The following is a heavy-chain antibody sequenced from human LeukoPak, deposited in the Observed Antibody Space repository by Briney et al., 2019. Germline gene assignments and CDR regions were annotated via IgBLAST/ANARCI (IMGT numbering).Heavy chain of an antibody. J-gene: IGHJ3*02. Sequence: GSSVRVSCKVSGGTFSRYAFIRERQAPGQGREWMGGIIPVLGITKYVQNFQGRASITTDESTTTAYKALSSLISEDTAVYYCTRKYCGDGICTRPERACEIWGQGTRVTVSS. D-gene: IGHD2-21*01. CDR3: TRKYCGDGICTRPERACEI. CDR2: IIPVLGIT. CDR1: GGTFSRYA. V-gene: IGHV1-69*05.